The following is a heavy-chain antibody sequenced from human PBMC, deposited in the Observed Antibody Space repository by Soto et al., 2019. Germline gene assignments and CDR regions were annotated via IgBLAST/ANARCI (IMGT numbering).Heavy chain of an antibody. CDR1: GGTFSSYA. V-gene: IGHV1-69*01. CDR2: IIPIFGTA. J-gene: IGHJ5*02. Sequence: QVQLVQSGAEVKKPGSSVKVSCKASGGTFSSYAISWVRQAPGQGLEWTGGIIPIFGTANYAQKFQGRVTITADESTSTAYMGLGSLRSEDTAVYYCARDSGLGVAVGNWFAPWGRGTLVAVSS. CDR3: ARDSGLGVAVGNWFAP. D-gene: IGHD6-19*01.